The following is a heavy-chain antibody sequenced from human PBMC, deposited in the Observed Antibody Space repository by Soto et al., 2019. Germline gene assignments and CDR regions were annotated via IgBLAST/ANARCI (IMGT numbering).Heavy chain of an antibody. CDR2: ISGSGGST. CDR3: AKPLATHCSSTSCYAGGYYYYMDV. CDR1: GFTFSSYA. D-gene: IGHD2-2*01. Sequence: GGSLRLSCAASGFTFSSYAMSWVRQAPGKGLEWVSDISGSGGSTYYADSVKGRFTISRDNSKNTLYLQMNSLRAEDTAVYYCAKPLATHCSSTSCYAGGYYYYMDVWGKGTTVTVSS. V-gene: IGHV3-23*01. J-gene: IGHJ6*03.